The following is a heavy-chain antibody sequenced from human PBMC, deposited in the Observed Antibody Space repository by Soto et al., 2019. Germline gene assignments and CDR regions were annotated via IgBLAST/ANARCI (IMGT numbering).Heavy chain of an antibody. CDR2: ISAYNGNT. Sequence: QVQLVQSGAEVKKPGASVKVSCKASGYTFTSYGISWVRQAPGQGHEWMGCISAYNGNTNYAQKLQGRVPMTTDTSTSTAYMELRSLSSDDTAVYYCARARANGGSDVVWFDPWGQGTLVTVSS. CDR1: GYTFTSYG. V-gene: IGHV1-18*01. D-gene: IGHD1-26*01. CDR3: ARARANGGSDVVWFDP. J-gene: IGHJ5*02.